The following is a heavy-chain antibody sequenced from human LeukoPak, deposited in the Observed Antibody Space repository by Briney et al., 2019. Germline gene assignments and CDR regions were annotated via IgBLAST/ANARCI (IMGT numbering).Heavy chain of an antibody. Sequence: GGSLRLSCAASGFTFSHYAMSWVRQAPGRGLEWVSVISGSGGGAYYAESVKGRFTVSRDNSKNTLFLQMNSLRAEDTAVYYCARVYSSSFDYWGQGTLVTVSS. CDR1: GFTFSHYA. CDR3: ARVYSSSFDY. V-gene: IGHV3-23*01. CDR2: ISGSGGGA. D-gene: IGHD6-13*01. J-gene: IGHJ4*02.